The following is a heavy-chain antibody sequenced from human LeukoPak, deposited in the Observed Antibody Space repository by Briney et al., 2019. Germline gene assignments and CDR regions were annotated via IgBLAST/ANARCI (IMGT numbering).Heavy chain of an antibody. CDR2: SKNKANSYTT. CDR3: TRRVFGGNCYYDF. J-gene: IGHJ4*02. V-gene: IGHV3-72*01. Sequence: GGSLRLSCAASGFTFSDHYMDWVRQAPGKGLGWVGRSKNKANSYTTDYAASVTGRFTISRDDSKNSLFLQMSSLKTEDTAVYYCTRRVFGGNCYYDFWGQGTLVTVSS. D-gene: IGHD4-23*01. CDR1: GFTFSDHY.